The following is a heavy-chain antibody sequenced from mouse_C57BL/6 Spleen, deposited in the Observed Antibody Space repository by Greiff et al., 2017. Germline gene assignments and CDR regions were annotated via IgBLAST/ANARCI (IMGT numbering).Heavy chain of an antibody. D-gene: IGHD2-5*01. CDR1: GYNITDYY. J-gene: IGHJ2*01. V-gene: IGHV14-2*01. Sequence: VQLQQSGAELVKPGASVKLSCTASGYNITDYYMHWVKQRTEQGLEWIGRIDPEDGETTYAPKFQGKATLTADTSSNTAYLQLSSPASEDTAVYYCASRDYSNSYYFGYWGQGTTLTVSS. CDR2: IDPEDGET. CDR3: ASRDYSNSYYFGY.